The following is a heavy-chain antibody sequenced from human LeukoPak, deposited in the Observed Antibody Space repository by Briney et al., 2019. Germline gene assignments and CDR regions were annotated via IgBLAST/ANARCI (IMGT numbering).Heavy chain of an antibody. J-gene: IGHJ5*02. CDR3: AHAKGRFLEWLYRGYWFDP. V-gene: IGHV2-5*01. CDR1: GFSLSTSGVG. CDR2: IYWNDDK. Sequence: ESGPTLVNPTQTPTLTCTFSGFSLSTSGVGVGWIRQPPGKALEWLALIYWNDDKRYSPSLKSRLTITKDTSKNQVVLTMTNMDPVDTATYYCAHAKGRFLEWLYRGYWFDPWGQGTLVTVSS. D-gene: IGHD3-3*01.